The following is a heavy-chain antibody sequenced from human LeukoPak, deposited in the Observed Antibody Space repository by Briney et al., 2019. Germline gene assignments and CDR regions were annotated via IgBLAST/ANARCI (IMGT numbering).Heavy chain of an antibody. CDR3: ASLLPHYDYVWGSPYGMDV. CDR1: GFTFSSYE. Sequence: PGGSLRLSCAVSGFTFSSYEMNWVRQAPGKGLEWVSYISSSGSTIYYADSVKGRFTISRDNAKNSLYLQMNSLRAEDTAVYYCASLLPHYDYVWGSPYGMDVWGQGTTVTVSS. J-gene: IGHJ6*02. D-gene: IGHD3-16*01. CDR2: ISSSGSTI. V-gene: IGHV3-48*03.